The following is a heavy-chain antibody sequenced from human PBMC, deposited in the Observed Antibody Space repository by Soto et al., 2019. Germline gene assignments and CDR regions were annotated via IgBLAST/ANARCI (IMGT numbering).Heavy chain of an antibody. J-gene: IGHJ4*02. V-gene: IGHV4-30-4*01. Sequence: SETLSLTCAVYGGSISSGDYYWSWIRQPPGKGLEWIGYIYYSGSTYYNPSLKSRVTISVDTSKNQFSLKLSSVTAADTAVYYCARAPGPPYFDYWGQGTLVTVSS. CDR3: ARAPGPPYFDY. CDR2: IYYSGST. CDR1: GGSISSGDYY. D-gene: IGHD3-10*01.